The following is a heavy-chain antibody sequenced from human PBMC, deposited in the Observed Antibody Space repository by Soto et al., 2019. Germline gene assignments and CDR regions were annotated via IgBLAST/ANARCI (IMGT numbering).Heavy chain of an antibody. CDR3: AKWGSGHPDLSNKDY. Sequence: EVQLLESGGGLVQPGGSLRLSCAASGFTFSNFPMSWVRQAPGKGLEWVSAISGSGGSTYYADSVKGRFTISRDNSKSTLYLQMNSLRAEDTAVYYCAKWGSGHPDLSNKDYWGQGTLVTVSS. V-gene: IGHV3-23*01. CDR1: GFTFSNFP. CDR2: ISGSGGST. J-gene: IGHJ4*02. D-gene: IGHD2-15*01.